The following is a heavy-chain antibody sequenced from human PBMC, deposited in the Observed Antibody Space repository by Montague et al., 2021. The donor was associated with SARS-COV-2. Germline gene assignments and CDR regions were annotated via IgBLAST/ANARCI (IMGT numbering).Heavy chain of an antibody. D-gene: IGHD2-15*01. CDR1: GGSISSYY. CDR3: ARQLPSYCSANKCYPYYFDV. CDR2: ISYSGFS. Sequence: SETLSLTCTVSGGSISSYYWTWIRQPPGKGLEWIGYISYSGFSNQNPPLRGRVTISLDTSKYQFSLKLNSVTAADTAVYFCARQLPSYCSANKCYPYYFDVWGQGALVTVSS. V-gene: IGHV4-59*08. J-gene: IGHJ4*02.